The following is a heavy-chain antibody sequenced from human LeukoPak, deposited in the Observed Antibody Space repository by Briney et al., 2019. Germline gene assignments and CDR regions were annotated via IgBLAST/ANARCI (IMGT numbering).Heavy chain of an antibody. J-gene: IGHJ4*02. CDR1: GYSFTSYW. Sequence: GESLKISCKGSGYSFTSYWIGWVRQMPGKGLEWMGIIYPGDSDTRYSPSFQGQVTISADKSISTAYLQWSSLKASDTAMYYCARQYYDFWSGYSGFDYWGQGTLVTVSS. D-gene: IGHD3-3*01. V-gene: IGHV5-51*01. CDR3: ARQYYDFWSGYSGFDY. CDR2: IYPGDSDT.